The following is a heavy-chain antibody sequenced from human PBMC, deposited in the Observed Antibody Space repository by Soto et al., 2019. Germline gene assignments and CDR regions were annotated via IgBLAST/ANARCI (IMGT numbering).Heavy chain of an antibody. Sequence: QVQLVQSGAEVKKPGSSVKVSCKASRATYSNSAISWVRQAPGQGLEWMGGINPILGIPDYAHKFQGRVTITADESTNTVYMDLGSLRSEDTALYFCARGGVDVVATSAFDYWGQGTLVTVSS. CDR1: RATYSNSA. CDR3: ARGGVDVVATSAFDY. V-gene: IGHV1-69*10. CDR2: INPILGIP. J-gene: IGHJ4*02. D-gene: IGHD5-12*01.